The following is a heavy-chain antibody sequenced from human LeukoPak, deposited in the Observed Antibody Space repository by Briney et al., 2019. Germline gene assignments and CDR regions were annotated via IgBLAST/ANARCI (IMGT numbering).Heavy chain of an antibody. Sequence: GESLKISCRGSGYNFNTHWIGWVRQMPGKGLEWMGIIYPSNSDTRYSPSFQGHVTISADKSINTAYLQWSSLKASDTAIYYCARHEYFSDSSGFYPDYWSQGTLVTVSS. D-gene: IGHD3-22*01. J-gene: IGHJ4*02. CDR3: ARHEYFSDSSGFYPDY. CDR2: IYPSNSDT. V-gene: IGHV5-51*01. CDR1: GYNFNTHW.